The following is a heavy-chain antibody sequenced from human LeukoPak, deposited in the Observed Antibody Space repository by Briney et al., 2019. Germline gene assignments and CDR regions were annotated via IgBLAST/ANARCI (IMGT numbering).Heavy chain of an antibody. V-gene: IGHV6-1*01. Sequence: SQTLSLTCAISGDSVSSNSAAWNWIRRSPSRGLEWLGRTYYRSKWYDDCAVSVKSRITINPDTSKNQFSLQLNSVTPEDTAVYYCAREGEEMYSSSWYPFDYWGQGTLVTVSS. J-gene: IGHJ4*02. CDR3: AREGEEMYSSSWYPFDY. D-gene: IGHD6-13*01. CDR2: TYYRSKWYD. CDR1: GDSVSSNSAA.